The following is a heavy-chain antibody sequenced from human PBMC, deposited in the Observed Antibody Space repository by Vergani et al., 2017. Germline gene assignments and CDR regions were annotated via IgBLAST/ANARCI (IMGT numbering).Heavy chain of an antibody. Sequence: EVQLVESGGGLVQPGGSLRLSCAASGFTFSSYAMSWVRQAPGKGLEWVSAISGSGGSTYYADSVKGRFTISRDNSKNTLYLQMNSLRAEDTAVYYCAKDLGSYGDCPRGCSYWGQGTLVTVSS. V-gene: IGHV3-23*04. CDR2: ISGSGGST. D-gene: IGHD4-17*01. CDR3: AKDLGSYGDCPRGCSY. J-gene: IGHJ4*02. CDR1: GFTFSSYA.